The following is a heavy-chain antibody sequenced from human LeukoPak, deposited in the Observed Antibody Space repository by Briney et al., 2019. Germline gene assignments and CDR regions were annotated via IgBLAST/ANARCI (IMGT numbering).Heavy chain of an antibody. CDR1: GFTFSNYA. CDR2: ISGSGAST. V-gene: IGHV3-23*01. D-gene: IGHD2-15*01. CDR3: AKAVVVVAATPIDY. Sequence: GGSLRLSCGASGFTFSNYAMSWVRQAPGKGLEWVSAISGSGASTYYADSVKGRFTISRDNSKNTLYLQMNSLRAEDTALYYYAKAVVVVAATPIDYWGQGTLVTVSS. J-gene: IGHJ4*02.